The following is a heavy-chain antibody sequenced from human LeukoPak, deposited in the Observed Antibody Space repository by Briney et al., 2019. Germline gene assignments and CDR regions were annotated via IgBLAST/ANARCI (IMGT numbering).Heavy chain of an antibody. CDR1: GYTFTSYG. V-gene: IGHV1-18*01. D-gene: IGHD3-9*01. Sequence: GASVKVSCKASGYTFTSYGISWVRQAPGQGLEWMGWISAYNGNTNYAQKLQGRVTMTTDTSTSTAYMELRSLRSDDTAVYYCARDLERGSYDILTGQNDYWGQGTLVTVSS. CDR3: ARDLERGSYDILTGQNDY. CDR2: ISAYNGNT. J-gene: IGHJ4*02.